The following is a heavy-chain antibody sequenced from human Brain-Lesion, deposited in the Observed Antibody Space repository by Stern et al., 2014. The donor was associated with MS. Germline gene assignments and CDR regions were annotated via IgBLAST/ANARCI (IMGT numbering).Heavy chain of an antibody. CDR1: GYTFTGYY. V-gene: IGHV1-2*04. J-gene: IGHJ4*02. CDR2: INPKSGSP. Sequence: QVQLVESGAEVKKPGASVKVSCKASGYTFTGYYMNWVRKAPGQGLEWMGWINPKSGSPNYGQKFQGWVTMTRDTSINTAYMELSRLRSDDTAVYYCATYYYDSTGYNDFWGQGTRVTVSS. D-gene: IGHD3-22*01. CDR3: ATYYYDSTGYNDF.